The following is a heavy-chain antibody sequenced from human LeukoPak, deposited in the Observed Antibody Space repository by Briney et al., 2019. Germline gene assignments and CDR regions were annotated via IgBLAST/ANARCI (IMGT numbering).Heavy chain of an antibody. CDR3: ARDRDYGRGIFDY. CDR2: INPNRGGT. J-gene: IGHJ4*02. D-gene: IGHD3-10*01. Sequence: ASVTVSCKASGYTFTGYYMHWVRQAPGQGLEWMGWINPNRGGTNYEQKFQGRVTMTRDTSISTAYMELNRLRSDDTAVYYCARDRDYGRGIFDYWGQGTLVTVSS. V-gene: IGHV1-2*02. CDR1: GYTFTGYY.